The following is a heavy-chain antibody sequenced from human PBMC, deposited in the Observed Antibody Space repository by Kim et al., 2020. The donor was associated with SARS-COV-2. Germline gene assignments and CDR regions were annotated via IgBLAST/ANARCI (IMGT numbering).Heavy chain of an antibody. V-gene: IGHV5-51*01. CDR1: GYSFTSYW. D-gene: IGHD3-22*01. CDR2: IYPGDSDT. Sequence: GESPKISCKGSGYSFTSYWIGWVRQMPGKGLEWMGIIYPGDSDTRYSPSFQGQVTISADKSISTAYLQWSSLKASDTAMYYCAIRTRYYDSSGYYAVAAFDYWGQGTLVTVSS. CDR3: AIRTRYYDSSGYYAVAAFDY. J-gene: IGHJ4*02.